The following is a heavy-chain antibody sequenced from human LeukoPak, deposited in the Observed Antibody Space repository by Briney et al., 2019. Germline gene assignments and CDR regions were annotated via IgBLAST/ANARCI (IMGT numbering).Heavy chain of an antibody. Sequence: ASVKVSCKASGYTFTSYGISWVRQAPGQGLEWMGWISAYNGNTNYAQKLQGRVTMATDTSTSTAYMEPRSLRSDDTAVYYCARDHSGEYFQHWGQGTLVTVSS. D-gene: IGHD6-13*01. V-gene: IGHV1-18*04. J-gene: IGHJ1*01. CDR3: ARDHSGEYFQH. CDR2: ISAYNGNT. CDR1: GYTFTSYG.